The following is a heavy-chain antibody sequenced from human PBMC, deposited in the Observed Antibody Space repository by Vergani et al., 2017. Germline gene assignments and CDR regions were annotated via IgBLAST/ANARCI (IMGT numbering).Heavy chain of an antibody. Sequence: EVQLVQSGAEVKKPGESVKISCKGSGYSFTSYWIGWVRQMPGKGLEWMGIIYPGDSDTRYSPSFQGQVTISADKSISTAYLQRSSLRASDSAMYYCARLXGRDSSGSKYFDYWGQGTLVTVSS. V-gene: IGHV5-51*01. CDR2: IYPGDSDT. CDR1: GYSFTSYW. D-gene: IGHD3-22*01. J-gene: IGHJ4*02. CDR3: ARLXGRDSSGSKYFDY.